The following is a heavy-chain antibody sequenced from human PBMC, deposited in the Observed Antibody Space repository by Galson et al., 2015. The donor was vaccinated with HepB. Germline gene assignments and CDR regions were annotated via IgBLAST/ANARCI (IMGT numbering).Heavy chain of an antibody. D-gene: IGHD5-12*01. Sequence: SLRLSCAASGFTFSSYGMHWVRQAPGKGLEWVAVIWYDGSNKYYADSVKGRFTISRDNSKNTLYLQMNSLRAEDTAVYYCARNGENSGYDLAYYYYGMDVWGQGTTVTVSS. CDR1: GFTFSSYG. J-gene: IGHJ6*02. V-gene: IGHV3-33*01. CDR3: ARNGENSGYDLAYYYYGMDV. CDR2: IWYDGSNK.